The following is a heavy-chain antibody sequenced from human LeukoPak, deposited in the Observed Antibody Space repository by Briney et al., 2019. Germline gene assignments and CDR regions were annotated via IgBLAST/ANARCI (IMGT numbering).Heavy chain of an antibody. CDR2: IYHSGST. CDR1: GGSISSGGYS. Sequence: PSQTLSLTCAVSGGSISSGGYSWSWIRQPPGKGLEWIGYIYHSGSTNYNPSLKSRVTISVDTSKNQFSLKLSSVTAADTAVYYCATRGGKTGTYYFDYWGQGTLVTVSS. D-gene: IGHD1-1*01. J-gene: IGHJ4*02. V-gene: IGHV4-30-2*01. CDR3: ATRGGKTGTYYFDY.